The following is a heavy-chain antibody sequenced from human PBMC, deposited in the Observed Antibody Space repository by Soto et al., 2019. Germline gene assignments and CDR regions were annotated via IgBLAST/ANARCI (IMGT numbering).Heavy chain of an antibody. Sequence: VQLVESGGGLVQPGGSLRLSCAASGFTLDDYTMHWVRQAPGKGLEWVAGVGWNGGDIVYADSVKGRFTVSRDNTKNSLYLEMNRLRTEDTAIYYCAKDRAVVVPVSTSYFHYYGLDVWGQGTTVTVS. CDR3: AKDRAVVVPVSTSYFHYYGLDV. J-gene: IGHJ6*02. CDR2: VGWNGGDI. CDR1: GFTLDDYT. D-gene: IGHD2-2*01. V-gene: IGHV3-9*01.